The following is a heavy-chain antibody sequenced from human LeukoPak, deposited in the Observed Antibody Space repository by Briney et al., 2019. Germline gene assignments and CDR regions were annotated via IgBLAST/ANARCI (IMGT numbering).Heavy chain of an antibody. CDR3: ARTPATYCFDY. J-gene: IGHJ4*02. CDR2: INPSGGST. D-gene: IGHD5-24*01. CDR1: GYTFTSYY. V-gene: IGHV1-46*01. Sequence: ASMKVSCKASGYTFTSYYMHWVRQAPGQGLEWMGIINPSGGSTSYAQKFQGRVTMTRDMSTSTVYMELSSLRSEDTAVYYCARTPATYCFDYWGQGTLVTVSS.